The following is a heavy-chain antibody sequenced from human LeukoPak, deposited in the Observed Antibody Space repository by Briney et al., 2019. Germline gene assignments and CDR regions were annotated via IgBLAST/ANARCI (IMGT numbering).Heavy chain of an antibody. D-gene: IGHD2-15*01. Sequence: TSETLSLTCTVSGGSISSYYWSWIRQPAGKGLEWIGRIYTSGSTNYNPSLKSRVTMSVDTSKNQFSLKLSSVTAADTAVYYCARNRMPKFCSGGSCRPWWFDYWGQGTLVTVSS. CDR1: GGSISSYY. J-gene: IGHJ5*01. V-gene: IGHV4-4*07. CDR3: ARNRMPKFCSGGSCRPWWFDY. CDR2: IYTSGST.